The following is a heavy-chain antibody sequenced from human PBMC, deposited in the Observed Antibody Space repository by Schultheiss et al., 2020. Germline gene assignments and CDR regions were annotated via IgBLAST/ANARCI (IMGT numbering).Heavy chain of an antibody. D-gene: IGHD2-8*01. J-gene: IGHJ4*02. CDR3: ARGEGYCTNGVCLYYFDY. CDR1: GGSISSSSYY. V-gene: IGHV4-61*01. CDR2: IYYSGST. Sequence: SETLSLTCTVSGGSISSSSYYWSWIRQPPGKGLEWIGYIYYSGSTNYNPSLKSRVTISVDTSKNQFSLKLSSVTAADTAVYYCARGEGYCTNGVCLYYFDYWGKGTLVTVSS.